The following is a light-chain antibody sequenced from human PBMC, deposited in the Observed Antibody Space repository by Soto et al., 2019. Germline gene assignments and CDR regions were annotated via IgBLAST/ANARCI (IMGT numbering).Light chain of an antibody. Sequence: IVLTQSPATLSVSPWERVTLSCRASQNLHSFLNWYQQRPGQAPRPLIYDGSKRAAGVPDRISGDGSGTDYTLTISSLEPEDFAVYYCQQRTRWPMTFGRGTRLEIK. CDR3: QQRTRWPMT. V-gene: IGKV3-11*01. J-gene: IGKJ5*01. CDR2: DGS. CDR1: QNLHSF.